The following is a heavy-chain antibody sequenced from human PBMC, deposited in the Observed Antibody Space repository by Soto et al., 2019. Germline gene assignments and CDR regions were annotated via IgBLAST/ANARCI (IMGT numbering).Heavy chain of an antibody. D-gene: IGHD2-15*01. CDR3: ARDVLLVVVSATRAAGWLEP. V-gene: IGHV1-69*01. Sequence: QLKLVQSGAEVKKPGSSVNVSCKTSGGSFSSNTITWVRQAPGQGLEWMGVIIPIFGTSNFAQKFQGRVTITEDESTNTVYMELSMLRYEDTAVYYCARDVLLVVVSATRAAGWLEPWGQGTLVTVSS. J-gene: IGHJ5*02. CDR1: GGSFSSNT. CDR2: IIPIFGTS.